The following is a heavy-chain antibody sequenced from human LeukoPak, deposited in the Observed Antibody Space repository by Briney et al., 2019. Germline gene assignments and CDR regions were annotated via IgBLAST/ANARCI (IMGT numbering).Heavy chain of an antibody. CDR2: ISSSGNTI. Sequence: GGSLRLSCAASGFTLDSYNMSWVRQAPGQGLELVSHISSSGNTIYYIDSVKGRFTISRDYATRSPYLQLNNLRADDTAVYYCARRRTRCGVGGSYYRDIWGRGTTVTVSS. J-gene: IGHJ6*03. D-gene: IGHD3-3*01. CDR1: GFTLDSYN. V-gene: IGHV3-48*01. CDR3: ARRRTRCGVGGSYYRDI.